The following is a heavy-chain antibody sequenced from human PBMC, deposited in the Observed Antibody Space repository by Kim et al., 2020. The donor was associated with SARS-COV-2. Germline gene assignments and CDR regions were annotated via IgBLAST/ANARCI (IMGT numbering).Heavy chain of an antibody. Sequence: SVKVSCKASGGTFSSYAINWVRQAPGQGLEWMGGIIPIFGTANNAQKFQGRVTITADESTSTAYMELSSLRSEDTAVYYCARSVDSYYYYGMDVWGQGTTVTVSS. V-gene: IGHV1-69*13. CDR2: IIPIFGTA. CDR3: ARSVDSYYYYGMDV. CDR1: GGTFSSYA. J-gene: IGHJ6*02. D-gene: IGHD6-19*01.